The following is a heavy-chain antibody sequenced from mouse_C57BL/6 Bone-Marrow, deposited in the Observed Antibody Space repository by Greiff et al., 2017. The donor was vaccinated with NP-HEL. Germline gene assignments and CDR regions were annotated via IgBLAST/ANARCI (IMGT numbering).Heavy chain of an antibody. D-gene: IGHD1-1*01. V-gene: IGHV5-12*01. CDR3: AKDGSKGDAMDY. J-gene: IGHJ4*01. Sequence: EVKVVESGGGLVQPGGSLKLSCAASGFTFSDYYMYWVRQTPEKRLEWVAYISNGGGSTYYPDTVKGRFTISRDNAKNTLYLQMSRLKSEDTAMYYCAKDGSKGDAMDYWGQGTSVTVSS. CDR2: ISNGGGST. CDR1: GFTFSDYY.